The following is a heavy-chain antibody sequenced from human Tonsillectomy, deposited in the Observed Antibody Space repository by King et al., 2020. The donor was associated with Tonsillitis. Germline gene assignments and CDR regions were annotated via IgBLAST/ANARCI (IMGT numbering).Heavy chain of an antibody. D-gene: IGHD6-13*01. CDR2: IYYSGST. J-gene: IGHJ4*02. V-gene: IGHV4-39*01. CDR1: GGSISSSSYY. Sequence: QLQESGPGLVKPSETLSLTCTVSGGSISSSSYYWGWIRQPPGKGLEWIGSIYYSGSTYYNPSLKSRVTISVDTSKNQFSLKLSSVTAADTAVYYCARPIAAAGTIYFDYWGQGTLVTVSS. CDR3: ARPIAAAGTIYFDY.